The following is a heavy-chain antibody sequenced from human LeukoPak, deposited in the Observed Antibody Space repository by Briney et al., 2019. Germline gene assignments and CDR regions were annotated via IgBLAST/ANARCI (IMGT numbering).Heavy chain of an antibody. Sequence: GASVKVSCKASGYTFTGYYMHWVRQAPGQGLEWMGWINPNSGGTNYAQKFQGRVTMTRDTSISTAYMELSRLRSDDTAVYYCARSGSFGVVTNDAFDIWGQGTMVTVSS. D-gene: IGHD3-3*01. CDR1: GYTFTGYY. CDR2: INPNSGGT. CDR3: ARSGSFGVVTNDAFDI. V-gene: IGHV1-2*02. J-gene: IGHJ3*02.